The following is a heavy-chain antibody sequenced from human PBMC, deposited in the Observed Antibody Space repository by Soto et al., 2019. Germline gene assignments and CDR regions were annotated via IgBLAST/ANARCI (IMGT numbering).Heavy chain of an antibody. J-gene: IGHJ4*02. CDR3: AKSIVPKIPGLLDV. CDR1: GFVFNAHA. V-gene: IGHV3-30*04. Sequence: SLRLSCTASGFVFNAHAMHWVRQAPGKGLEWVALISYDGYTQHYADSVRGRFTISRDNSENTLYLQMTTPRTDDTAVYFCAKSIVPKIPGLLDVWGPGTLVPVSS. CDR2: ISYDGYTQ. D-gene: IGHD3-16*02.